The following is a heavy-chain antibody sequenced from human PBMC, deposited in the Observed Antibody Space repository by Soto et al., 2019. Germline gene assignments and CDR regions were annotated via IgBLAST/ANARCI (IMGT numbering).Heavy chain of an antibody. CDR2: ISWNSGSI. Sequence: EVQLVESGGGLVQPGRSLRLSCAASGFTFDAYAMHWVRQAPGKGLEGVSGISWNSGSIGYADSVKGAFTISRDNAKKSRCLQINSLRAEDTALYYCAKGTRFLENIDYWGQGTLVTVSS. CDR1: GFTFDAYA. J-gene: IGHJ4*02. D-gene: IGHD3-3*01. V-gene: IGHV3-9*01. CDR3: AKGTRFLENIDY.